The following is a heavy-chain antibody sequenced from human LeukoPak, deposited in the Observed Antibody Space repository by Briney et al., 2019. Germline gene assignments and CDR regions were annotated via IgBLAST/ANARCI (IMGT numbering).Heavy chain of an antibody. Sequence: ASVNVSCKASGYTFTSYYMHWVRQAPGQGLEWMGISNPSGGSTSYAQKFQGRVTMTMDMSTSTVYMELSSLISEDTAVYYCTAAAGTGWFDPWGQGTLVTVSS. CDR3: TAAAGTGWFDP. CDR1: GYTFTSYY. V-gene: IGHV1-46*01. CDR2: SNPSGGST. D-gene: IGHD6-13*01. J-gene: IGHJ5*02.